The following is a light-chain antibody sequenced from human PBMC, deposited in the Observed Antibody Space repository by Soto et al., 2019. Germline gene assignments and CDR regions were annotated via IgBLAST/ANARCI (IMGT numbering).Light chain of an antibody. CDR3: GTWDSSLSAGV. J-gene: IGLJ1*01. Sequence: QSVLTQPPSVSAAPRQKVTISCSGSSSNIGNNYVSWYQQVPGTAPKLLIYDNNKRPSGIPDRFSGSKSGTSATLGITGPQTGDEADYYCGTWDSSLSAGVFGTGTKLTVL. V-gene: IGLV1-51*01. CDR2: DNN. CDR1: SSNIGNNY.